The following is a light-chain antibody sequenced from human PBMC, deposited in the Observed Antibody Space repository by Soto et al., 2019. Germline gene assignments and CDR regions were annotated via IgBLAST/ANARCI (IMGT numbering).Light chain of an antibody. J-gene: IGKJ1*01. Sequence: EMVMTQSPATLSVSPGERATLSCRASQSVSSSLAWYQQKPGQAPRLLIYGASTRATGIPARFSGSGSGIEFTLTISSLQSEDFAVYYCQQYNNWWTFGQGTKVEIK. CDR2: GAS. CDR3: QQYNNWWT. CDR1: QSVSSS. V-gene: IGKV3-15*01.